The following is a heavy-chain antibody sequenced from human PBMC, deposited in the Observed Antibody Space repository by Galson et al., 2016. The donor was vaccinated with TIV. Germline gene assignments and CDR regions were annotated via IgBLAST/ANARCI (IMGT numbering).Heavy chain of an antibody. V-gene: IGHV1-69-2*01. J-gene: IGHJ6*02. CDR2: VDPEDGKT. Sequence: VKVSCKVFGYTFTDYYLHWMQQAPGKGFEWMGHVDPEDGKTNYAAKFQGRVTMTADTSTDTAYIELSGLRSEDTAIYFCTTVRLRGSGGMDVWGQGTTVIVSS. D-gene: IGHD2-8*01. CDR1: GYTFTDYY. CDR3: TTVRLRGSGGMDV.